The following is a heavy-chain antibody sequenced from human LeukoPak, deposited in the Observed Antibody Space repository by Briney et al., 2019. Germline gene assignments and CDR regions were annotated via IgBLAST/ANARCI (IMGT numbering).Heavy chain of an antibody. D-gene: IGHD1-1*01. CDR1: GGSFSGYY. Sequence: SETLSLTCAVYGGSFSGYYWSWIRQPPGKGLEWIGYIYHSGSTYYNPSLKSRVTISVDRSKNQFSLKLSSVTAADTAVYYCARGSTGTGYYFDYWGQGTLVTVS. CDR3: ARGSTGTGYYFDY. V-gene: IGHV4-34*01. CDR2: IYHSGST. J-gene: IGHJ4*02.